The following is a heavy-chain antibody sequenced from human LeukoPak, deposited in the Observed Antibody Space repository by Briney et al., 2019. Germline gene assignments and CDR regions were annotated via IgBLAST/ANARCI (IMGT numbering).Heavy chain of an antibody. CDR2: ISYDGSNK. CDR1: GFTFSSYG. CDR3: ANTGSGSSQY. V-gene: IGHV3-30*18. J-gene: IGHJ4*02. D-gene: IGHD3-10*01. Sequence: GRSLRLSCAAPGFTFSSYGMHWVRQAPGKGLEWVAVISYDGSNKYYADSVKGRFTISRDNSKNTLYLQMNSLRAEDAAVYYCANTGSGSSQYWGQGTLVTVSS.